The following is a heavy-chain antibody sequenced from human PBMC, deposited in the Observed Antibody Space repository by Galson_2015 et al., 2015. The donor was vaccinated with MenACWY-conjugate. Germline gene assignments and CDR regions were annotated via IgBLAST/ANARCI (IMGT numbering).Heavy chain of an antibody. CDR2: ISYDGSNE. CDR3: AKDGSVPYSTNSYYSYMDV. CDR1: GFTFRRFG. V-gene: IGHV3-30*18. J-gene: IGHJ6*03. D-gene: IGHD6-13*01. Sequence: SLRLSCAASGFTFRRFGMHWVRQAPGKGLEWMAVISYDGSNESYADSVKGRFTISRDNSKNTLYLQMNSLRADDTAVYYRAKDGSVPYSTNSYYSYMDVCRRGTTVNVS.